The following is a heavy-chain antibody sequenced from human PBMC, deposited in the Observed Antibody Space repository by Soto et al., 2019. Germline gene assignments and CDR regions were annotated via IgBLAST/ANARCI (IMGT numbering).Heavy chain of an antibody. V-gene: IGHV4-39*01. CDR2: IYYSGRT. J-gene: IGHJ4*02. CDR1: GESISSSSYY. Sequence: SETLSLTCIVSGESISSSSYYWGWIRQPPGKGLEWIGSIYYSGRTYYNPSFKSRVTISIDTSKNQFSLKLSSVTATDTAVYYCARQRTAVVTQAYFDHWGQGALVTVSS. CDR3: ARQRTAVVTQAYFDH. D-gene: IGHD2-21*02.